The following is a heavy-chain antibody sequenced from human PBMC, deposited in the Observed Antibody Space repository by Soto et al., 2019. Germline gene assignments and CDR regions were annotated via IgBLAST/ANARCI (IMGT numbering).Heavy chain of an antibody. CDR1: GFTFSNYG. V-gene: IGHV3-33*01. J-gene: IGHJ4*02. CDR3: ARERDPMTTVTEIGC. CDR2: IWYDGSNK. D-gene: IGHD4-17*01. Sequence: QVQLVESGGGVVQPGRSLRLSCAASGFTFSNYGMHWVRQAPGKGLEWVAVIWYDGSNKYYGDSVKGRFTISRDNSKNTLYLQMNSLRCEDMAVYYCARERDPMTTVTEIGCWGQGTLVTVSS.